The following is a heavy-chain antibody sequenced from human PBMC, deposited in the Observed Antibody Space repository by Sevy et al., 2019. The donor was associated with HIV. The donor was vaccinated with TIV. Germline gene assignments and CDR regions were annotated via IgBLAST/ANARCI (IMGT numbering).Heavy chain of an antibody. CDR2: IYYNGHI. Sequence: SETLSFTCTVSGGSITSLYWNWIRQPPGKALEWIANIYYNGHINYNPSLKSRVTLSLDTSKNQFSLRLSSVTAADTAMYYCAGENAWGRGYSWGQGTLVTVSS. V-gene: IGHV4-59*08. D-gene: IGHD1-26*01. J-gene: IGHJ4*02. CDR3: AGENAWGRGYS. CDR1: GGSITSLY.